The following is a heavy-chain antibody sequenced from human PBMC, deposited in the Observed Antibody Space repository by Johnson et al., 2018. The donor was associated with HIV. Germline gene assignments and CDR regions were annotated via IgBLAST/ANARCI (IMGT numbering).Heavy chain of an antibody. V-gene: IGHV3-30*04. J-gene: IGHJ3*02. D-gene: IGHD2-2*01. CDR1: GFTFSSYA. CDR3: ARISIYASSCLADAFDI. CDR2: ISYDGSNK. Sequence: QVQLVESGGGVVQPGRSLRLSCAASGFTFSSYAMHWVRQAPGKGLEWVAVISYDGSNKYYADSVKGRFTISRDNSKNTLYLQMNSLRAEDTAVYYCARISIYASSCLADAFDIGSQGTMVSVSS.